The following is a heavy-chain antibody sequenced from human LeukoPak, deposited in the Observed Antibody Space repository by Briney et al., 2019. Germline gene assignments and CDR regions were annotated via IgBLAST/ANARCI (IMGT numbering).Heavy chain of an antibody. CDR1: GYTLTSYG. V-gene: IGHV1-18*01. Sequence: ASVKVSCKASGYTLTSYGISWVRQAPGQGLEWMGWISAYNGNTNYAQKLQGRVTMTTDTSTSTAYMELRSLRSDDTAVYYCARETQPRYSYGLRAFDIWGQGTMVTVSS. CDR2: ISAYNGNT. J-gene: IGHJ3*02. CDR3: ARETQPRYSYGLRAFDI. D-gene: IGHD5-18*01.